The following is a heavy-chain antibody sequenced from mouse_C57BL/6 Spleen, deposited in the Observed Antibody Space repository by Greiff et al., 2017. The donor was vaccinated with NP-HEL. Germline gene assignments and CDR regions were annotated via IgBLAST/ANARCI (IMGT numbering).Heavy chain of an antibody. CDR3: AGGYGSSYDAMDY. Sequence: QVQLKQPGAELVKPGASVKLSCKASGYTFTSYWMHWVKQRPGQGLEWIGMIHPNSGSTNYNEKFKSKATLTVDKSSSTAYMQLSSLTSEDSAVYYCAGGYGSSYDAMDYWGQGTSVTVSS. V-gene: IGHV1-64*01. CDR2: IHPNSGST. J-gene: IGHJ4*01. D-gene: IGHD1-1*01. CDR1: GYTFTSYW.